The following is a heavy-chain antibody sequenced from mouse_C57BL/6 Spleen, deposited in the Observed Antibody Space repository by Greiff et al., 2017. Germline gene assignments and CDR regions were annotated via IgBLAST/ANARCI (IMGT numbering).Heavy chain of an antibody. CDR1: GYTFTGYW. V-gene: IGHV1-9*01. J-gene: IGHJ1*03. D-gene: IGHD1-1*01. CDR3: GGCTTVVGGRYFDV. Sequence: VKLQQSGAELMKPGASVKLSCKATGYTFTGYWIEWVKQRPGHGLEWIGEILPGSGSTNYNEKFKGKATFTADTSSNTAYMQLSSLTTEDSAIYYCGGCTTVVGGRYFDVWGTGTTVTVSS. CDR2: ILPGSGST.